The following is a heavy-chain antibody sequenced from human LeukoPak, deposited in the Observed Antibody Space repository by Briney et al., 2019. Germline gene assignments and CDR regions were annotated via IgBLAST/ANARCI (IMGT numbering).Heavy chain of an antibody. J-gene: IGHJ6*04. CDR1: GFTFSSYA. CDR2: ISGSGGST. Sequence: GGSLRLSCAASGFTFSSYAMSWVRQAPGKGLEWVSAISGSGGSTYYADSVKGRFTISRDNSKNTLYLQMNSLRAEDTAVYYCAKDYCSSTSCYYYYYYGMDVWGKGTTATVSS. V-gene: IGHV3-23*01. CDR3: AKDYCSSTSCYYYYYYGMDV. D-gene: IGHD2-2*01.